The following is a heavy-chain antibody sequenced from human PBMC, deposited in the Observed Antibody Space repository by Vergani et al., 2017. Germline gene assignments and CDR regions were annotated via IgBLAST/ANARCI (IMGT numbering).Heavy chain of an antibody. D-gene: IGHD3-10*01. CDR3: ARGYGSGSYYDY. V-gene: IGHV4-31*03. Sequence: QVQLQESGPGLVKPSQTLSLTCTVSGGSISSGGYYWSWIRQHPGKGLEWIGYIYHSGSTYYNPSLKSRVTISVDRSKNQFSLKLSSVTAADTAVYYCARGYGSGSYYDYWGQGTLVTVSS. CDR2: IYHSGST. CDR1: GGSISSGGYY. J-gene: IGHJ4*02.